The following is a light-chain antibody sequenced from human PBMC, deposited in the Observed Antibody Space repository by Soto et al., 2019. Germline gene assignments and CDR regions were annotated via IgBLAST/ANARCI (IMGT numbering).Light chain of an antibody. Sequence: GDRVTITCRASQSMNDWLAWYQQKPGKAPKVLIYDASSLQSGVPSRFSGSGSGTEFTLTIDSLQPDDFATYYCLRYNAFSQTFGQGTKVDIK. CDR3: LRYNAFSQT. CDR2: DAS. J-gene: IGKJ1*01. CDR1: QSMNDW. V-gene: IGKV1-5*01.